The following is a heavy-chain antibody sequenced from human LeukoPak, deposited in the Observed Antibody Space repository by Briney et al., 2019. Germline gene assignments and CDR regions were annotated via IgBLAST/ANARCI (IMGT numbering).Heavy chain of an antibody. J-gene: IGHJ4*02. CDR1: GGSISSYY. D-gene: IGHD5-24*01. CDR3: AGSRDGYNYGY. Sequence: PSETLSLTCTVSGGSISSYYWSWIRQPPGKGLEWIGYIYYSGSTNYNPSLKSRVTISVETSKNQFSLKLSSVTAADTAVYYCAGSRDGYNYGYWGQGTLVTVSS. CDR2: IYYSGST. V-gene: IGHV4-59*01.